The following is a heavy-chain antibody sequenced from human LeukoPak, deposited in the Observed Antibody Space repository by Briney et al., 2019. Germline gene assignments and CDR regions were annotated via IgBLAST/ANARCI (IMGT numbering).Heavy chain of an antibody. Sequence: PGRSLRLSCIASGFIFNKYGMHWVRQAPGKGLEWVAVRSDDGSAQHYADSVRGRFTISRDNSKNTLSLQMNSLRPEDTAMYFCAKDRDPYSSGTWDSWGQGTLVIVSS. V-gene: IGHV3-30*18. J-gene: IGHJ1*01. CDR1: GFIFNKYG. CDR2: RSDDGSAQ. CDR3: AKDRDPYSSGTWDS. D-gene: IGHD3-22*01.